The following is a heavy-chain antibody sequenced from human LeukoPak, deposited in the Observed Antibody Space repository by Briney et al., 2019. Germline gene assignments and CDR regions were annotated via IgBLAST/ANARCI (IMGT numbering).Heavy chain of an antibody. V-gene: IGHV3-23*01. CDR1: GFTFSNYD. J-gene: IGHJ4*02. D-gene: IGHD3-16*02. Sequence: GGSLRLFCAASGFTFSNYDMSWVRQAPGKGLEWVSGISGRGGSTDYADSVKGRFTISRDNSKNTLYLQMNTLRAEDTSVHYCAKLGALVHYFGEGTVVTVSP. CDR3: AKLGALVHY. CDR2: ISGRGGST.